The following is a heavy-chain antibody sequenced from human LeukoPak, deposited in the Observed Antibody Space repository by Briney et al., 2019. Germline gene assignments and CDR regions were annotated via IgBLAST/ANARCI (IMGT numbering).Heavy chain of an antibody. D-gene: IGHD3-22*01. Sequence: GGSLRLSCAASGFTFSTHAMSWVRQAPGKGLEWVSAISGSGGSTYYADSVKGRFTISRDNSKNTLSLQMNSLRAEDTAVYYCAKDRADSRVLGAFDIWGQGTMVTVSS. CDR2: ISGSGGST. CDR3: AKDRADSRVLGAFDI. J-gene: IGHJ3*02. CDR1: GFTFSTHA. V-gene: IGHV3-23*01.